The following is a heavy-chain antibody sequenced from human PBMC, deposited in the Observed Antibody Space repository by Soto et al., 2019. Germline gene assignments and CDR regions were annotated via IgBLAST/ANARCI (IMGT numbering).Heavy chain of an antibody. D-gene: IGHD3-3*01. CDR2: IRTRANNYAT. CDR1: GFSFSGSA. V-gene: IGHV3-73*02. Sequence: EVQLVESGGALVQPGGSLKLSCAASGFSFSGSAMHWVRQASGTGPEWVGRIRTRANNYATTYAAALKGRFTISRDDSKNTTYLQMSDLKTEDTAVYYCTRPFSDFWPGMDVWGQGITVIVSS. J-gene: IGHJ6*02. CDR3: TRPFSDFWPGMDV.